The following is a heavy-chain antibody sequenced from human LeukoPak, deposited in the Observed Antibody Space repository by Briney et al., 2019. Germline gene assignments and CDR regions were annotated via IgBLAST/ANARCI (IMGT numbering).Heavy chain of an antibody. Sequence: SETLSLTCTVSGGSIVSTNDYWGWIRQPPGKGFEWLASVYYRGYTYYSPSFKSRVTISIDTSKNHFSLTVNTVTAADTAVYYCARLKEHYDSSGYYYIFDFWGRGTLVTVSS. V-gene: IGHV4-39*07. CDR2: VYYRGYT. J-gene: IGHJ4*02. CDR3: ARLKEHYDSSGYYYIFDF. D-gene: IGHD3-22*01. CDR1: GGSIVSTNDY.